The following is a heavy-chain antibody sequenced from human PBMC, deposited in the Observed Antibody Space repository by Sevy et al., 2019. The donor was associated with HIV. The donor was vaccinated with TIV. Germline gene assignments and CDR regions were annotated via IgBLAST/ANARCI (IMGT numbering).Heavy chain of an antibody. D-gene: IGHD3-10*01. CDR1: GFTFSDYG. V-gene: IGHV3-33*01. CDR2: VWYDGINK. J-gene: IGHJ4*02. Sequence: GGSLRLSCTASGFTFSDYGMHWVRQAPGKGLEWVAVVWYDGINKYYGHSVKGRFTISRDNSKNTLYLQMNSLRAEDTAVYYCARDNLLPVMVSMVRGALSYYFDYWGQGTLVTVSS. CDR3: ARDNLLPVMVSMVRGALSYYFDY.